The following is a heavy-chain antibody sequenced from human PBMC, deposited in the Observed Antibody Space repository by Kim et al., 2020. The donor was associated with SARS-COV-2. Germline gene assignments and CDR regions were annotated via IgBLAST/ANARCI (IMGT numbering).Heavy chain of an antibody. D-gene: IGHD4-17*01. J-gene: IGHJ4*02. CDR3: ARSHYNTRTDYGDPLGFDY. V-gene: IGHV1-69*04. CDR2: IIPILGIA. CDR1: GGTFSSYA. Sequence: SVKVSCKASGGTFSSYAISWVRQAPGQGLEWMGRIIPILGIANYAQKFQGRVTITADKSTSTAYMELSSLRSEDTAVYYCARSHYNTRTDYGDPLGFDYWGQGTLVTVSS.